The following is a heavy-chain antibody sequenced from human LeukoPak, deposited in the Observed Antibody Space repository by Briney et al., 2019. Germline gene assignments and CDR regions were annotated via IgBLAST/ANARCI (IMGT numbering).Heavy chain of an antibody. CDR2: IIPIFGTA. J-gene: IGHJ3*02. D-gene: IGHD5-12*01. V-gene: IGHV1-69*06. Sequence: SVNVSCKSSGGTFSSYAISWVRQPPAQGLEWVGGIIPIFGTAKYAQKFQGRVTITADKSTSTAYMDLSSLRSEDTAVYYCATVGGGEIRKERLNDAFDIWGQGTMVTVSS. CDR3: ATVGGGEIRKERLNDAFDI. CDR1: GGTFSSYA.